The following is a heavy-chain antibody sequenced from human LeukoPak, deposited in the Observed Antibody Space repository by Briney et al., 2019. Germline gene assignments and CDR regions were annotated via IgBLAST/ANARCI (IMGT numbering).Heavy chain of an antibody. CDR1: GFTFRDYV. V-gene: IGHV3-23*01. J-gene: IGHJ4*02. Sequence: PGGSLRLSCAASGFTFRDYVMSWVRQAPGKGLVWVSAITSSSGSMYYADSVRGRFTISRDNSKNTLYLQMNSLTAEDTAIYYCARDCTGGSCYSDYWGQGTLVTVSS. CDR3: ARDCTGGSCYSDY. CDR2: ITSSSGSM. D-gene: IGHD2-15*01.